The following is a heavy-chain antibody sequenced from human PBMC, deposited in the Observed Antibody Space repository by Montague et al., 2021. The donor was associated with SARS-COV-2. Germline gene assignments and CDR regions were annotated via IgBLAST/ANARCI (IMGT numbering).Heavy chain of an antibody. Sequence: TLSLTCTVSGGAINSGDFYWSWIRQPAGKGLEWIGRIYVTGSTRYSPSLESRVTMSIDTAKGQFSLKLSSVTAADTAVYYCVGDAYNPLEGNWGQGTLVTVSS. CDR3: VGDAYNPLEGN. J-gene: IGHJ4*02. D-gene: IGHD2-21*01. V-gene: IGHV4-61*02. CDR2: IYVTGST. CDR1: GGAINSGDFY.